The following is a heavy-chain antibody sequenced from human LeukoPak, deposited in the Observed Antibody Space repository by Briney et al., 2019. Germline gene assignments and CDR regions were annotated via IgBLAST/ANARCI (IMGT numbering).Heavy chain of an antibody. Sequence: QSGGSLRLSCAASGFTFSSYGMHWVRQAPGKGLEWVAFIRYDGSNKYYADSVKGRFTISRDNSKNTLYLQMNSLRAEGTAVYYCARPDILTGSHFDYWGQGTLVTVSS. J-gene: IGHJ4*02. CDR1: GFTFSSYG. D-gene: IGHD3-9*01. CDR2: IRYDGSNK. V-gene: IGHV3-30*02. CDR3: ARPDILTGSHFDY.